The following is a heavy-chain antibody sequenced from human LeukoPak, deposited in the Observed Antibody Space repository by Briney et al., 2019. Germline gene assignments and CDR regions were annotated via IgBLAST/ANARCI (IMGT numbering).Heavy chain of an antibody. Sequence: SETLSLTCTVSCGSISNYYWSWIRQPAGKGLEWIGRIYTSGSTNYNPSLKSRVTISVDKSKNQFSLKLSSVTAADTAVYYCARDQATAIHSTHYYYVDVWGKGTTVTVSS. CDR1: CGSISNYY. V-gene: IGHV4-4*07. CDR2: IYTSGST. CDR3: ARDQATAIHSTHYYYVDV. D-gene: IGHD2-2*02. J-gene: IGHJ6*03.